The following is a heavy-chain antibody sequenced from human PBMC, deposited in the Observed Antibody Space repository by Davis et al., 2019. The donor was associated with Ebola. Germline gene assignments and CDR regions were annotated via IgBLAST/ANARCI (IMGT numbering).Heavy chain of an antibody. J-gene: IGHJ4*02. CDR2: IIPIFGTA. V-gene: IGHV1-69*13. D-gene: IGHD1-26*01. CDR1: GYTFTSYG. Sequence: SVTVSCKASGYTFTSYGISWVRQAPGQGLEWMGGIIPIFGTANYAQKFQGRVTITADESTSTAYMELSSLRSEDTAVYYCARDLNSGSYYWGQGTLVTVSS. CDR3: ARDLNSGSYY.